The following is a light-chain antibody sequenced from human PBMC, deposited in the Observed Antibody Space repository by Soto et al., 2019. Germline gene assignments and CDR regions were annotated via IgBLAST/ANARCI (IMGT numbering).Light chain of an antibody. J-gene: IGKJ3*01. CDR3: QQYNNPFT. CDR2: GAS. CDR1: QSVSSN. V-gene: IGKV3-15*01. Sequence: EIVMTQSPATLSVSPGERATLSCRASQSVSSNLAWYQQKPGQAPRLLIYGASTRATGIPARFSGSGSGTEFTLTISSLQSEDFAVYYCQQYNNPFTFGPETKVDIK.